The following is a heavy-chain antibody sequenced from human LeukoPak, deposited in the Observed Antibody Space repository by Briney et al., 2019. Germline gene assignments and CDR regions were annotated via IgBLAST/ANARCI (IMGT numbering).Heavy chain of an antibody. CDR3: ARDRIAAAGTFDY. D-gene: IGHD6-13*01. J-gene: IGHJ4*02. CDR2: IKQDGSEK. Sequence: GGSLRPSCAASGFTFSSYWMSWVRQAPGKGVEWVANIKQDGSEKYYVDSVKGRFTISRDNAKNSLYLQMNSLRAEDTAVYYCARDRIAAAGTFDYWGQGTLVTVSS. V-gene: IGHV3-7*01. CDR1: GFTFSSYW.